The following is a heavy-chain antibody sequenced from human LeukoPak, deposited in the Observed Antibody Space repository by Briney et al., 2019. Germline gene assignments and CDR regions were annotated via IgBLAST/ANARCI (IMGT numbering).Heavy chain of an antibody. D-gene: IGHD2/OR15-2a*01. V-gene: IGHV3-66*02. CDR1: EYTLCNYN. CDR3: ARDPIVITSWHAFDL. J-gene: IGHJ3*01. Sequence: GGSLRLSCAASEYTLCNYNMAWVRDAPGKGLEWRSIIEIGGARDYTDSVKGRVTISRDKSNNTLYLQMNSLRVEDTAVYYCARDPIVITSWHAFDLWGQGTMVTVSS. CDR2: IEIGGAR.